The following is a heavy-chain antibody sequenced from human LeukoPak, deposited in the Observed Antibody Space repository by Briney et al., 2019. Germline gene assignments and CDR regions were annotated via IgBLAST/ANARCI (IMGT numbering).Heavy chain of an antibody. Sequence: PSETLSLTCAVYGGSFSGYYWSWIRQPPGKGLEWIGEINHSGSTNYNPSLKSRVTISVDTSKNQFSLKLSSVTAADTAVYYCARGQSREISSIAANWGQGTLVTVSS. J-gene: IGHJ4*02. CDR3: ARGQSREISSIAAN. CDR1: GGSFSGYY. CDR2: INHSGST. D-gene: IGHD6-6*01. V-gene: IGHV4-34*01.